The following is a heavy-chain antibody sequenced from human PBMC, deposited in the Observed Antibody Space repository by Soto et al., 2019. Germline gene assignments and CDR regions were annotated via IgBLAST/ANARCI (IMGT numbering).Heavy chain of an antibody. CDR3: ARGNALDV. CDR1: GDSVSSDITS. D-gene: IGHD3-10*01. V-gene: IGHV6-1*01. J-gene: IGHJ3*01. Sequence: QGQLQQSGPGLVKPSQTLSLTCAISGDSVSSDITSWNWIRQSPSRGLEWLGRTYYRSKWFHDYAASVKSRITSNPATSKNQFSLELTSMTPDATAVYYCARGNALDVWGQGTVVTVSS. CDR2: TYYRSKWFH.